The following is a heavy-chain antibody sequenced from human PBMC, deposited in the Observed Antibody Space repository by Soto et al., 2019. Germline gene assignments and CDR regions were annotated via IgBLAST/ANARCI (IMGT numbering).Heavy chain of an antibody. CDR3: ARADGDYDSSGTPVYYYYYGMDV. V-gene: IGHV3-33*01. J-gene: IGHJ6*02. Sequence: VQLVESGGGVVQPGRSLRLSCAASGFTFSSYGMHWVRQAPGKGLEWVAVIWYDGSNKYYADSVKGRFTISRDNSKNTLYLQMNSLRAEDTAVYYCARADGDYDSSGTPVYYYYYGMDVWGQGTTVTVSS. CDR2: IWYDGSNK. CDR1: GFTFSSYG. D-gene: IGHD3-22*01.